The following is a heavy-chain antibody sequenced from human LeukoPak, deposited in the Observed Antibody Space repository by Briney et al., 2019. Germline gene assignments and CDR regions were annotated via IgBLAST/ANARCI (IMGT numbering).Heavy chain of an antibody. Sequence: ASVKVSCKTSGYTFINYDINWIRQAPGQGLEWLGWMSANSGNTGYAQKFQGRVTMTRTTSISTAFMELSRLTFEDTAVYYCVRTPPKGYIDYWGQGTLVTVSS. CDR1: GYTFINYD. CDR2: MSANSGNT. CDR3: VRTPPKGYIDY. J-gene: IGHJ4*02. V-gene: IGHV1-8*01.